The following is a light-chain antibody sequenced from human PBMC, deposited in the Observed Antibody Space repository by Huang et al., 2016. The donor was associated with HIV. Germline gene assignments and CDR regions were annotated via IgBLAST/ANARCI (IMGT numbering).Light chain of an antibody. CDR1: QSVLANSNNKNG. V-gene: IGKV4-1*01. Sequence: DIVMTQSPDSLAVSLGERATINCKSSQSVLANSNNKNGLAWLQQKPGQPPKLLIYWASSRESGVPDRFSGSGSGTDFTLTISSLQAEDVAVYYCHQYYNTPYTFGQGTKLEIK. J-gene: IGKJ2*01. CDR2: WAS. CDR3: HQYYNTPYT.